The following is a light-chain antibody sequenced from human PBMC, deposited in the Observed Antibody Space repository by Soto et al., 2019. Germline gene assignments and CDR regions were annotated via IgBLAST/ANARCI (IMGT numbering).Light chain of an antibody. CDR2: DAS. Sequence: DIQMTQSPSTLSASVGDRVTMTCRASQSIRSWLAWYQQKPGKAPKLLIYDASSLESGVPSRFSGRRSGTEFTLTISSLQPDDFATYYCQQYDAYWTFGQGTKVDIK. CDR1: QSIRSW. V-gene: IGKV1-5*01. CDR3: QQYDAYWT. J-gene: IGKJ1*01.